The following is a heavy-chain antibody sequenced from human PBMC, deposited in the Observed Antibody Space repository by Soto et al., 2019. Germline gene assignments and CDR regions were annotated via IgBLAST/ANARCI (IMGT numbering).Heavy chain of an antibody. V-gene: IGHV1-18*04. Sequence: QVQLVQSGAEVKKPGASVKVSCKASGYTFTSYGISWVRQAPGQGLEWMGWISAYNGNTNYAQKLQGRVTMTTDTSKSTAYMELRGLRSDDTAVYYCARDGVVVVPAAHYYYYGMDVWGQGTTVTVSS. CDR1: GYTFTSYG. CDR2: ISAYNGNT. J-gene: IGHJ6*02. D-gene: IGHD2-2*01. CDR3: ARDGVVVVPAAHYYYYGMDV.